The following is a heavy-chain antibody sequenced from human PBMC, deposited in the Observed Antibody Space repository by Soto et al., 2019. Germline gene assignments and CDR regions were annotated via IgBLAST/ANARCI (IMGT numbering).Heavy chain of an antibody. D-gene: IGHD2-2*01. V-gene: IGHV3-23*01. Sequence: GGSLRLSFATSGFPFCSYSMSWGRQAPGEGLEWGSAFRGSGGSTYYADSVKGRFTISRDNSKNTRYLQMNSLRAEDTAVYYCAKDRAILRVVPANKWFAPCCQGTFVIGSS. CDR3: AKDRAILRVVPANKWFAP. J-gene: IGHJ5*02. CDR2: FRGSGGST. CDR1: GFPFCSYS.